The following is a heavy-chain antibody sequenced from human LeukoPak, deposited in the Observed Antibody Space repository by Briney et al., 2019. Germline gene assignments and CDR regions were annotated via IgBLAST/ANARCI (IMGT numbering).Heavy chain of an antibody. J-gene: IGHJ4*02. D-gene: IGHD6-13*01. Sequence: HPGGSLRLSCAASGFTFSNYGMHWVRQAPGKGLEWVAFISYDGGNKYYADSVKGRFTISRDNSKNTLYLQMNSLRAEDTAVYYCAKDPRRYSRTGGYFDYWGQGTLVTVSS. CDR2: ISYDGGNK. CDR3: AKDPRRYSRTGGYFDY. CDR1: GFTFSNYG. V-gene: IGHV3-30*18.